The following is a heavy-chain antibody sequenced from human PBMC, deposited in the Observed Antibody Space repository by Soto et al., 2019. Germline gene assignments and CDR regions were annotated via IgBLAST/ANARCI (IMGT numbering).Heavy chain of an antibody. CDR3: ERHVKSYGMDV. J-gene: IGHJ6*02. Sequence: SETLSLTCTVSGGSISRRGYYWGWIRQPPGKGLEWIGSIYYSGSTYYNPSLKSRVTISVDTSKNQFSLKLSSVTAADTAVYYCERHVKSYGMDVWGQGTTVT. V-gene: IGHV4-39*01. CDR2: IYYSGST. CDR1: GGSISRRGYY.